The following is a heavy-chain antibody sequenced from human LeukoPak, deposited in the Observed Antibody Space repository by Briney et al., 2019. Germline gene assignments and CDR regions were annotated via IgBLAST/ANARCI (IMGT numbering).Heavy chain of an antibody. CDR1: GFTFSDYT. CDR3: ARVKMGATVSDYYYYYMDV. D-gene: IGHD1-26*01. J-gene: IGHJ6*03. V-gene: IGHV3-64*02. CDR2: ITSKGAYT. Sequence: PGGSRTLACAASGFTFSDYTIHWVRQAPGKRLQSVSAITSKGAYTHYADSVKGRFTISRNNSRNAVFLQMGGLRIEDMAVYYCARVKMGATVSDYYYYYMDVWGTGTTVTVSS.